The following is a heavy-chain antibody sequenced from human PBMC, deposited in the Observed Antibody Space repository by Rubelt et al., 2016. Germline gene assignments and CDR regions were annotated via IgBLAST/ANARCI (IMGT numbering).Heavy chain of an antibody. D-gene: IGHD6-13*01. Sequence: QVQLVQSGAEVKKPGASVKVSCKASGYTFTSYGISWVRQAPGQGLEWMGWLSAHNGNKNYAQKLQGAGTMTTGTSTSAAYMELRVLRSDDTAVYYCAREGIAAAGNNYYFDYWGQGTLVTVSS. J-gene: IGHJ4*02. V-gene: IGHV1-18*01. CDR3: AREGIAAAGNNYYFDY. CDR1: GYTFTSYG. CDR2: LSAHNGNK.